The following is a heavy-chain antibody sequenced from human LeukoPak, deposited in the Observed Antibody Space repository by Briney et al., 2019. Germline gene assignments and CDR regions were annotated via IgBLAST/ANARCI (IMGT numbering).Heavy chain of an antibody. J-gene: IGHJ5*02. CDR3: ARDLEQQLFDL. V-gene: IGHV3-21*01. CDR1: GFTFSRYS. CDR2: ITISSTYL. Sequence: GGSLRLSCAASGFTFSRYSMNWVRQAPGKGLEWVSSITISSTYLFYADSVKGQFTISRDNAKNSLYLQMNSLRAEDTAVYYCARDLEQQLFDLWGQGTLVTVSS. D-gene: IGHD6-13*01.